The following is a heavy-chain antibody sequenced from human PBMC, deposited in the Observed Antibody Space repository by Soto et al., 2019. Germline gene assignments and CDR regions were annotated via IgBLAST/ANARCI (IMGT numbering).Heavy chain of an antibody. J-gene: IGHJ4*02. D-gene: IGHD5-18*01. CDR3: ARGSRSEVDTALASSIIDFAS. Sequence: SLNRRVGDGSSSGCSWCRIHQPPGKGLEWIGEINHSGTTNYNPSLKSRVTISVDTSKNQFSLELSSVTAADTAVFYCARGSRSEVDTALASSIIDFASWCQGTLVTGSS. V-gene: IGHV4-34*01. CDR2: INHSGTT. CDR1: DGSSSGCS.